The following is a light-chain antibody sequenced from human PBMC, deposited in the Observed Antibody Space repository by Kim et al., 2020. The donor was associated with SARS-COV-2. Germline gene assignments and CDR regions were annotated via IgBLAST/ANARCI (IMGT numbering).Light chain of an antibody. CDR1: QSITSS. CDR2: GAS. J-gene: IGKJ1*01. Sequence: EIVMTQSPATLSVSPGERATLSCRASQSITSSLAWYQQKPGQAPRLLIYGASTRATGIPARFSGSGSGTEFTLTISSLQSEDFAVYYCQQNNLWWTFGHGTKVDIK. CDR3: QQNNLWWT. V-gene: IGKV3-15*01.